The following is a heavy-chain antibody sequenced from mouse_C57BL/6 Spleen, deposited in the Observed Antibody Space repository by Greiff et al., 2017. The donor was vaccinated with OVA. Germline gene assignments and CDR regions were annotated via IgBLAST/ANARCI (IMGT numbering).Heavy chain of an antibody. V-gene: IGHV1-52*01. Sequence: QVQLKQPGAELVRPGSSVKLSCKASGYTFTSYWMHWVKQRPIQGLEWIGNIDPSDSETHYNQKFKDKATLTVDKSSSTAYMQLSSLTSEDSAVYYCARGAMVTLGAYWGQGTLVTVSA. J-gene: IGHJ3*01. CDR2: IDPSDSET. D-gene: IGHD2-2*01. CDR3: ARGAMVTLGAY. CDR1: GYTFTSYW.